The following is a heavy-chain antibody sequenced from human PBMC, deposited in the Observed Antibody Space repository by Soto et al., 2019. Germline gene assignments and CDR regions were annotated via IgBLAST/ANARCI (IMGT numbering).Heavy chain of an antibody. CDR1: GFTFSSYG. V-gene: IGHV3-33*01. Sequence: VVSLRLSCAASGFTFSSYGMHWVRQAPGKGLEWVAVIWYDGSNKYYADSVKGRLTISRDNSKNTLYLQMNSLRAEDTAVYYCAREVNSGYYYRHDDFHISGQGTMVTVSS. CDR2: IWYDGSNK. J-gene: IGHJ3*02. D-gene: IGHD3-22*01. CDR3: AREVNSGYYYRHDDFHI.